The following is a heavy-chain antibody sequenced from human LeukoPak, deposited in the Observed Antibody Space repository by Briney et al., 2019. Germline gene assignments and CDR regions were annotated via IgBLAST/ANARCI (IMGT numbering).Heavy chain of an antibody. CDR1: GYLFTSYG. J-gene: IGHJ4*02. V-gene: IGHV1-18*01. D-gene: IGHD3-10*01. Sequence: ASVKVSCKASGYLFTSYGITWVRRAPGQGLEWMGWISAANGDTAYAQSLQDRLTMTTDRSTYTAYMELRDLRPGDTALYYCTRMGVTMARENTFFFDSWGRGTLVAVSS. CDR2: ISAANGDT. CDR3: TRMGVTMARENTFFFDS.